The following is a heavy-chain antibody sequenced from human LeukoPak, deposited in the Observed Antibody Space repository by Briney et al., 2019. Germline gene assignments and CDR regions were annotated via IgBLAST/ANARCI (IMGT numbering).Heavy chain of an antibody. CDR2: ISGSGDST. CDR3: AKTGSSNSPNYYGMDV. J-gene: IGHJ6*02. CDR1: GFTFSSYA. V-gene: IGHV3-23*01. Sequence: PGGSLRLSCAASGFTFSSYAMSCVRQAPGKGLEWFSGISGSGDSTYFVDSMKGRPIISRDNSKNTLFLQMNSLRAEDTAVYYCAKTGSSNSPNYYGMDVWGQGTTVTVSS. D-gene: IGHD1-1*01.